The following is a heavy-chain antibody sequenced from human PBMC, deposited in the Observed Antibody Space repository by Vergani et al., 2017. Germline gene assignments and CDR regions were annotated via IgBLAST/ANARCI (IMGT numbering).Heavy chain of an antibody. V-gene: IGHV3-49*04. CDR3: SRGRGYSFGNSDY. J-gene: IGHJ4*02. D-gene: IGHD5-18*01. CDR2: IRNKAYGGTT. CDR1: GFTFSSYA. Sequence: EVQLLESGGNLIQPGGSLRLSCGASGFTFSSYAMTWVRQAPGKGLEWVAFIRNKAYGGTTEYAASVKGRFTISRDDSKRLAYLQLSGLKTEDTAVYFCSRGRGYSFGNSDYWGQGTLVTVSS.